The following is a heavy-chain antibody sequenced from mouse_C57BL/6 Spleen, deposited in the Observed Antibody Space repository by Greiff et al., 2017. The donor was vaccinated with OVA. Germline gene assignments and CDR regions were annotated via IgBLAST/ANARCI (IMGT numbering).Heavy chain of an antibody. V-gene: IGHV1-19*01. J-gene: IGHJ1*03. CDR3: ARPITTVVGGYFDV. CDR2: INPYNGGT. CDR1: GYTFTDYY. D-gene: IGHD1-1*01. Sequence: EVKLMESGPVLVKPGASVKMSCKASGYTFTDYYMNWVKQSHGKSLEWIGVINPYNGGTSYNQKFKGKATLTVDKSSSTAYMELNSLTSEDSAVYYCARPITTVVGGYFDVWGTGTTVTVSS.